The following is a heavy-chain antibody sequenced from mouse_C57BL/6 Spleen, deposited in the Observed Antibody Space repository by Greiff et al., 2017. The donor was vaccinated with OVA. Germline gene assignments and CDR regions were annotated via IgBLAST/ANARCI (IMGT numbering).Heavy chain of an antibody. CDR3: ARSYYGSSYVLFDY. Sequence: QVQLQQPGAELVRPGTSVKLSCKASGYTFTSYWMHWVKQRPGQGLEWIGVIDPSDSYTNYNQKFKGKATLTVDTSSSTAYMQLSSLTSEDSAVYYCARSYYGSSYVLFDYWGQGTTLTVSS. J-gene: IGHJ2*01. CDR1: GYTFTSYW. V-gene: IGHV1-59*01. D-gene: IGHD1-1*01. CDR2: IDPSDSYT.